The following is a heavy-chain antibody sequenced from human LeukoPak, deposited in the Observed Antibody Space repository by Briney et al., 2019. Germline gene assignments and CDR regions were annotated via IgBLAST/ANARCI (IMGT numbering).Heavy chain of an antibody. CDR1: GFTFSSYW. J-gene: IGHJ4*02. Sequence: PGGSLRLSCAASGFTFSSYWMHWVRQAPGKGLVWVSRINADGSSTNYADSVKGRFTISRDNSKNTLYLQMNSLRAEDTAVYYCAKDQGASYWTTVTPYFDYWGQGTLVTVSS. CDR2: INADGSST. D-gene: IGHD4-17*01. CDR3: AKDQGASYWTTVTPYFDY. V-gene: IGHV3-74*01.